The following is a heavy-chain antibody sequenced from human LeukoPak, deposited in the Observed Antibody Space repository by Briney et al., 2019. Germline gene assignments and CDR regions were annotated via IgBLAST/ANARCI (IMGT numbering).Heavy chain of an antibody. CDR2: INADGGRT. CDR3: ATWPFYHDLDV. J-gene: IGHJ6*02. V-gene: IGHV3-43*02. CDR1: GFSLGAYA. Sequence: GGSLRLSCVASGFSLGAYAMNWVRQARGKGLEWVSHINADGGRTYYADAVKGRFTISRDNSKDSLYLQMTGLRSEDSAVYYCATWPFYHDLDVWGRGTTVTVSS. D-gene: IGHD3-3*01.